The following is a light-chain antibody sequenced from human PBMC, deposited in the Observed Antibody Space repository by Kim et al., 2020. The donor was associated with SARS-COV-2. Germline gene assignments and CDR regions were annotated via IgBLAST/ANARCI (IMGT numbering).Light chain of an antibody. V-gene: IGLV3-19*01. CDR2: GKN. CDR3: NSRDSSGNHLV. CDR1: SLGSYN. J-gene: IGLJ2*01. Sequence: ALGQTVRITCQGDSLGSYNASWYQQKPGRAPVLVIYGKNNRPSGIPDRFSGSSSGNTASLTITGAQAEDEADYYCNSRDSSGNHLVFGGGTQLTVL.